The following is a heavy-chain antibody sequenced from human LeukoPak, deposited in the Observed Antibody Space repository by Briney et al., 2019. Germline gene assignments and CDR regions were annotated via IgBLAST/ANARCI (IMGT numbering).Heavy chain of an antibody. CDR1: GFTFSSYW. CDR3: ARDRAHVLLWFGELGDDSPRFDY. V-gene: IGHV3-7*01. D-gene: IGHD3-10*01. Sequence: GGSLRLSCAASGFTFSSYWISWVRQAPGKGLEWVANIKQDGSEKYYVDSVKGRFTISIDNAKNSLYPQMNSLRAEDTAVYYCARDRAHVLLWFGELGDDSPRFDYWGQGTLVTVSS. J-gene: IGHJ4*02. CDR2: IKQDGSEK.